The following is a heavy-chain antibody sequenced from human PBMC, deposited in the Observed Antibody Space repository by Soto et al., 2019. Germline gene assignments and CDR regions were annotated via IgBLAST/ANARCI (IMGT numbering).Heavy chain of an antibody. CDR1: GVTFSSYG. D-gene: IGHD3-22*01. J-gene: IGHJ4*02. CDR2: ISYDGSNK. CDR3: AKERGKTNYDSSGYLDY. Sequence: GGSLRLSCAASGVTFSSYGMHWVRQAPGKGLEWVAVISYDGSNKYYADSVKGRFTISRDNSKNTLYLQMNSLRAEDTAVYYCAKERGKTNYDSSGYLDYWGQGTLVTVSS. V-gene: IGHV3-30*18.